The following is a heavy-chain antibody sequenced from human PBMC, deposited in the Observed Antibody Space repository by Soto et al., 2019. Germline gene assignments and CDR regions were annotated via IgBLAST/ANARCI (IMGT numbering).Heavy chain of an antibody. CDR2: IYNSGST. D-gene: IGHD4-4*01. Sequence: QVQLQESGPGLVKPSETLSLTCTVSGGSISNYYWSWIRQPPGKGLEWIGYIYNSGSTSYNPSLKSRVTISVDTSKNQFSLNVSSVTAADTAVYYCAREGDDYNLGAFDIWGQGTMVIVSS. CDR1: GGSISNYY. V-gene: IGHV4-59*01. CDR3: AREGDDYNLGAFDI. J-gene: IGHJ3*02.